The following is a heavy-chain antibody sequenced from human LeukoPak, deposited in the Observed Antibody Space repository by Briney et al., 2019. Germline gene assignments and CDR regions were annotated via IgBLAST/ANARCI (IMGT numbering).Heavy chain of an antibody. CDR1: GFTFSSYA. Sequence: GGSLRLFCAASGFTFSSYAMSWVRQAPGKGLEWVSVIGGSGGSTYYADSVKGRFTISRDNSKNTLYLQMSSLRAEDTAVYYCAKKKRELRGFDYWGQGTLVTVSS. J-gene: IGHJ4*02. D-gene: IGHD1-7*01. V-gene: IGHV3-23*01. CDR3: AKKKRELRGFDY. CDR2: IGGSGGST.